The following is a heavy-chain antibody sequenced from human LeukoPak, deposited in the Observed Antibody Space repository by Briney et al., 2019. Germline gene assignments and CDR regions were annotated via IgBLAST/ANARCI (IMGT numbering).Heavy chain of an antibody. Sequence: SETLSLTCTVSGGSISSYYWSWIRQPAGKGLEWIGRIYTSGSTNYNPSLKSRVTISVDTSKNQFSLKLSSVTAADTAVYYCARDHSSGWYGEGDWFDPWGQGTLVTVSS. V-gene: IGHV4-4*07. J-gene: IGHJ5*02. D-gene: IGHD6-19*01. CDR1: GGSISSYY. CDR2: IYTSGST. CDR3: ARDHSSGWYGEGDWFDP.